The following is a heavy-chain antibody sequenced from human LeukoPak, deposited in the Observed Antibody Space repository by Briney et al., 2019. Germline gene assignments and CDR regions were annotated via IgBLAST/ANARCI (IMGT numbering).Heavy chain of an antibody. D-gene: IGHD3-10*01. Sequence: PGGSLRLSCAASGFTFSSYEMNWVRQAPGKGLEWVSSISSSSSYICYADSVKGRFTISRDNSKNTLYLEMNSLRAEDTAVYYCAKDIGSYYDYWGQGILVTVSS. J-gene: IGHJ4*02. CDR3: AKDIGSYYDY. V-gene: IGHV3-21*01. CDR1: GFTFSSYE. CDR2: ISSSSSYI.